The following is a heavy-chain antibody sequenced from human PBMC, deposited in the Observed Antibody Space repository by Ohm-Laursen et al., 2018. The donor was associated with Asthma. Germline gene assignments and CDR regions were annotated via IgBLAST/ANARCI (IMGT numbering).Heavy chain of an antibody. V-gene: IGHV3-15*01. J-gene: IGHJ6*02. Sequence: SLRLSCTASGFTFSNAWMSWVRQAPGKGLEWVGRIKSKTDGGTTDYAAPVKGRFTISRDDSKNTLYLQMNSLKTEDTAVYYCTTGKKVYPYCYGMDVWGQGTTVTVSS. CDR2: IKSKTDGGTT. CDR1: GFTFSNAW. D-gene: IGHD5/OR15-5a*01. CDR3: TTGKKVYPYCYGMDV.